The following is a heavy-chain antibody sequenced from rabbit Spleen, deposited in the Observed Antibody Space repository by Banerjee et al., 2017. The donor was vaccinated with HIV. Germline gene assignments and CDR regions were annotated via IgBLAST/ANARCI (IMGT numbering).Heavy chain of an antibody. V-gene: IGHV1S45*01. CDR1: GFSFIAGYY. Sequence: QEQLEESGGGLVKPGGTLTLTCTASGFSFIAGYYMCWVRQAPGKGLEWIACIDIGSRDFTYYASWAKGRFIISKTSSTTVTLQMTSLTVADTATYFCARDTSSSFSSYGMDLWGQGTLVTVS. D-gene: IGHD1-1*01. CDR2: IDIGSRDFT. CDR3: ARDTSSSFSSYGMDL. J-gene: IGHJ6*01.